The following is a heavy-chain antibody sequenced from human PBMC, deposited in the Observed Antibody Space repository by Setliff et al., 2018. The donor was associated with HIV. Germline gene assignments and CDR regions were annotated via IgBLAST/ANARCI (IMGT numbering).Heavy chain of an antibody. Sequence: PGGSLRLSCAASGFTFSNYGMHWVRQAPGKGLEWAAVIWYDANNKYYADTVKGRFTISRDNSKDTLYLQMNSLRAEDTALYYCAKVRWTANYYFDCWGQGTLVTVSS. J-gene: IGHJ4*02. CDR3: AKVRWTANYYFDC. V-gene: IGHV3-33*06. D-gene: IGHD1-7*01. CDR2: IWYDANNK. CDR1: GFTFSNYG.